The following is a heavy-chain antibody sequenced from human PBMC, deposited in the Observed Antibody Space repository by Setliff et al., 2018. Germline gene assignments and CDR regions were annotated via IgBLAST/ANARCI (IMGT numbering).Heavy chain of an antibody. Sequence: SETLSLTCAVSGHSIDSDSYWGWIRQSPGKGLEWIGSLYRTANTYYNPAVRSRVTISPDTSKNQFSLKLTSVTAADTAVYYCARDNTILGATDYWGQGTLVTVSS. V-gene: IGHV4-38-2*02. CDR2: LYRTANT. CDR3: ARDNTILGATDY. CDR1: GHSIDSDSY. J-gene: IGHJ4*02. D-gene: IGHD1-26*01.